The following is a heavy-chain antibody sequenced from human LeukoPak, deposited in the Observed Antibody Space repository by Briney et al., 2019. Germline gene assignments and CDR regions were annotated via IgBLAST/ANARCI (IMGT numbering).Heavy chain of an antibody. J-gene: IGHJ4*02. D-gene: IGHD6-13*01. Sequence: SETLSLTCTVSGGSVTVSDYYWDWIRQPPGKGLEWIGGIYYSGSTYYNPSLKSRVTLFVDTSKNQFSLKLSSVTAADTSVYYCARRRGSSWYFGYWGQGTLVTVSS. CDR2: IYYSGST. V-gene: IGHV4-39*01. CDR3: ARRRGSSWYFGY. CDR1: GGSVTVSDYY.